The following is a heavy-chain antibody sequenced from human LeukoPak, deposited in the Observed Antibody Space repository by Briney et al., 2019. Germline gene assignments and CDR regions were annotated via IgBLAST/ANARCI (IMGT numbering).Heavy chain of an antibody. J-gene: IGHJ4*02. V-gene: IGHV4-39*01. D-gene: IGHD4-11*01. CDR3: ARGDYSTQLLGTYFDY. Sequence: SETLSLTCTVSDGSISSSSYYWGWIRQPPGKGLEWIGSISYSGSTYYDWSLKSRVTISVDTSKNQFSLKLSSVTAADTAVYYCARGDYSTQLLGTYFDYWGQGTLVTVSS. CDR1: DGSISSSSYY. CDR2: ISYSGST.